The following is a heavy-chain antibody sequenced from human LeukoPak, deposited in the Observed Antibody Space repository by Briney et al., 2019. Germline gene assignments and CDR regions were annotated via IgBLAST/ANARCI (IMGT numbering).Heavy chain of an antibody. CDR1: GFTFGDYA. V-gene: IGHV3-49*04. CDR2: IRSKAYGGTT. Sequence: HSGGSLSLSCTASGFTFGDYAMSWVRQAPGKGLEWVGFIRSKAYGGTTEYAASVKGRFTISRDDSKSIAYLQMNSLKTEDTAVYYCTRDRGYSSRWYLDYWGQGTLVTVSS. J-gene: IGHJ4*02. D-gene: IGHD6-13*01. CDR3: TRDRGYSSRWYLDY.